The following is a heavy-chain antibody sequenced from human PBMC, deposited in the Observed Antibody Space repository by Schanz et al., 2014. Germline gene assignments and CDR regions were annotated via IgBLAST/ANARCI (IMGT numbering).Heavy chain of an antibody. CDR3: ARGSYDTNGYTWFDP. J-gene: IGHJ5*02. CDR2: ISGYNGNV. CDR1: GYTFTRYG. D-gene: IGHD3-22*01. Sequence: QVQLVQSGPEVKKPGASVKVSCKASGYTFTRYGISWVRQAPGQGLEWMAWISGYNGNVNLAHNFQGRVNMTTDTSTSNAYMELRSLRSDATAVYFCARGSYDTNGYTWFDPWGQGTLVTVSS. V-gene: IGHV1-18*04.